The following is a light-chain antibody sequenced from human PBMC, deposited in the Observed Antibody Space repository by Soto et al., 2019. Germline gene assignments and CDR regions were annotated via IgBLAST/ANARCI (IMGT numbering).Light chain of an antibody. CDR3: QAWDSSTVV. V-gene: IGLV3-1*01. J-gene: IGLJ2*01. CDR2: QHS. Sequence: SYELTQSPSVSVSPGQTASITCSGDKLGDKYACWYQQKPGQSPVLVIYQHSKRPSGIPERFSGSNSGNTATLTISGTQAMDEADYYCQAWDSSTVVFGGGTKVTVL. CDR1: KLGDKY.